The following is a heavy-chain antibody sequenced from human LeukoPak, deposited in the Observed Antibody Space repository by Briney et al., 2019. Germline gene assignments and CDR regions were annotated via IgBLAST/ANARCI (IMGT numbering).Heavy chain of an antibody. CDR2: IIPRGGST. Sequence: ASVKVSCKASGYSFTSDYMHWVRQAPGQGLEWMGVIIPRGGSTNYAQKFQARVTMTRNTSTSTVYMELNSLTSEDTAVYFCARGREGGSWRGSYHYYYYGMDVWGQGNTVTVSS. CDR1: GYSFTSDY. CDR3: ARGREGGSWRGSYHYYYYGMDV. J-gene: IGHJ6*02. D-gene: IGHD3-3*01. V-gene: IGHV1-46*01.